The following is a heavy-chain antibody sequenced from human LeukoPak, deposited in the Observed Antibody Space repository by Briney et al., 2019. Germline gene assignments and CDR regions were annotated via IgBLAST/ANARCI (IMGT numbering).Heavy chain of an antibody. V-gene: IGHV3-15*01. D-gene: IGHD3-22*01. CDR2: IKSKTDGGTT. J-gene: IGHJ4*02. Sequence: GGSLRLSCAASGFTFSSYWVTWIRQAPGKGLEWVGRIKSKTDGGTTDYAAPVKGRFTISRDDSKNTLYLQMNSLKTEDTAVYYCTTRFYYYDSSGLFDYWGQGTLVTVSS. CDR1: GFTFSSYW. CDR3: TTRFYYYDSSGLFDY.